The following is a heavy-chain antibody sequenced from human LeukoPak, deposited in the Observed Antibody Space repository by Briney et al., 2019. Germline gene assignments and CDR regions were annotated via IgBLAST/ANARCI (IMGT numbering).Heavy chain of an antibody. J-gene: IGHJ4*02. CDR3: ARIHYTAQSPGFDY. Sequence: SETLSLTCTVSGGSISSSSYYWGWIRQPPGKGLEWIGSIYYSGSTYYNPSLKSRVTISVDTSKNQFSLKLSSVTAADTAVYYCARIHYTAQSPGFDYWGQGTLVTVSS. CDR1: GGSISSSSYY. V-gene: IGHV4-39*01. D-gene: IGHD5-18*01. CDR2: IYYSGST.